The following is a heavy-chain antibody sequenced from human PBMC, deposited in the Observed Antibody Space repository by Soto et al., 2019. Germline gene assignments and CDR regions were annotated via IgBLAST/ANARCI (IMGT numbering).Heavy chain of an antibody. CDR3: TRGVYGELLFDY. D-gene: IGHD3-10*01. CDR1: GLSFANYG. Sequence: EVQLVESGGGVVRPGGSLRLSCAASGLSFANYGMSWVRQVPGKGLEWVSGINWNGRSTHYADSVKGRFTVSRDNAKNCLYLQMNSLRAEDTALYYCTRGVYGELLFDYWGQGTLVTVSS. J-gene: IGHJ4*02. CDR2: INWNGRST. V-gene: IGHV3-20*04.